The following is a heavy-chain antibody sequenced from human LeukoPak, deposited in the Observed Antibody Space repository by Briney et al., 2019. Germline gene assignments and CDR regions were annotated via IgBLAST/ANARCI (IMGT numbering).Heavy chain of an antibody. CDR2: ISSISHYI. CDR3: SRDSGRGPPEAFDI. J-gene: IGHJ3*02. D-gene: IGHD2-15*01. CDR1: GFTFRSYS. V-gene: IGHV3-21*01. Sequence: GGSLRLSCAPSGFTFRSYSMNCVRQAPGKGLEWVSTISSISHYIYYADSVKGRFTISRDNAMNSLYLQMNSLRAEDTAVYYCSRDSGRGPPEAFDIWGQGTMVTVSS.